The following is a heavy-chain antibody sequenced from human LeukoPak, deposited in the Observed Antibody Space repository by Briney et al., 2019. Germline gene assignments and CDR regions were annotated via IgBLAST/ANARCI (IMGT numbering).Heavy chain of an antibody. CDR3: ARGRSSSSPWFDP. Sequence: SEALSLTCAVYGGSFSGYYWSWIRQPPGKGLEWIGGINHSGSTNYNPSLKSRVTISVDTSKNQFSLKLSSVTAADTAVYYCARGRSSSSPWFDPWGQGILVTVSS. CDR1: GGSFSGYY. V-gene: IGHV4-34*01. CDR2: INHSGST. D-gene: IGHD6-6*01. J-gene: IGHJ5*02.